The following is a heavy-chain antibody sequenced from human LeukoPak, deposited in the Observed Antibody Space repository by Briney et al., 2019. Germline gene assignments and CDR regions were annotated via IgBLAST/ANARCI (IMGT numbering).Heavy chain of an antibody. D-gene: IGHD5-12*01. CDR3: ARLGGVVDIVATMGL. CDR2: ISSNGGST. CDR1: GFTFSSYA. V-gene: IGHV3-64*01. Sequence: GGSLRLSCAASGFTFSSYAMHWVRLAPGKGLEYVSAISSNGGSTYYANSVKGRFTISRDNSKNTLYLQMGSLRAEDMAVYYCARLGGVVDIVATMGLWGQGTLVTVSS. J-gene: IGHJ4*02.